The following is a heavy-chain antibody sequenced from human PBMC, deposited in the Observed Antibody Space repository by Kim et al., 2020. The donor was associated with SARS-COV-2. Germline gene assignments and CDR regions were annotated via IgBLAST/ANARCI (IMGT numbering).Heavy chain of an antibody. CDR3: ARADQKVTVFCGGDFD. D-gene: IGHD3-3*01. J-gene: IGHJ4*01. Sequence: SETLSLTCTVSGGSISSSAYYWGWIRQPPGKGLEWIGCIYYSGGTYYNPSLKSRVTISVDTSKNQFSLKLSSVTAADTAVYYCARADQKVTVFCGGDFD. V-gene: IGHV4-39*07. CDR2: IYYSGGT. CDR1: GGSISSSAYY.